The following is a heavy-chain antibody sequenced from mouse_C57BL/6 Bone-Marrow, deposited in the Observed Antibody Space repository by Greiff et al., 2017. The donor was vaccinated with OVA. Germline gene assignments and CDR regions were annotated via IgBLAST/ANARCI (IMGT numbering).Heavy chain of an antibody. CDR2: IWSGGST. CDR3: ASSAYYSNYWFAY. Sequence: QVQLKQSGPGLVQPSQSLSITCTVSGFSLTSYGVHWVRQSPGKGLEWLGVIWSGGSTDYNAAFISRLSISKDNSKSQVFFKMNSLQADDTAIYYCASSAYYSNYWFAYWGQGTLVTVSA. D-gene: IGHD2-5*01. CDR1: GFSLTSYG. V-gene: IGHV2-2*01. J-gene: IGHJ3*01.